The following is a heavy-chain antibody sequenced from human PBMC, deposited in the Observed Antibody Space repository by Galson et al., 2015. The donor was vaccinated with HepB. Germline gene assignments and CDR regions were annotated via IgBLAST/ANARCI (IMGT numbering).Heavy chain of an antibody. V-gene: IGHV1-46*03. Sequence: SCKASGFTLTNYYMHWVRQAPGQGLEWIGIINPSDGSTSYAQKFQGRVTMTRDTSTSTVYMELSSLRSEDTAVYYCAREYCGGDCYSDCWGQGTLVTVSS. J-gene: IGHJ4*02. CDR1: GFTLTNYY. CDR2: INPSDGST. CDR3: AREYCGGDCYSDC. D-gene: IGHD2-21*02.